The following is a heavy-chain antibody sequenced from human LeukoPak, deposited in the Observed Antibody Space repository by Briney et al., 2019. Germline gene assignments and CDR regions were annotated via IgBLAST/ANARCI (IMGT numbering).Heavy chain of an antibody. CDR1: GYSFTSYW. D-gene: IGHD1-26*01. J-gene: IGHJ4*02. V-gene: IGHV5-51*01. CDR2: IYPGDFDT. CDR3: ARRLSSVSGSYD. Sequence: GESLKISCKGSGYSFTSYWIGWVRQLPGKGLEWMGIIYPGDFDTRYSPSFKGHVTISADTSISTAYLQWSSLKASDTAMYSCARRLSSVSGSYDWGQGTLVTVSS.